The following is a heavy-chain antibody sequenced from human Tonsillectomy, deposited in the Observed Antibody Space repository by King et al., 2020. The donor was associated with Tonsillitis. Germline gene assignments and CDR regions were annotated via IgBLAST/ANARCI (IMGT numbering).Heavy chain of an antibody. D-gene: IGHD6-19*01. CDR1: GFTFDDYA. CDR2: INWNSGNI. CDR3: AKDIEWRHTSGWLGVGMDV. V-gene: IGHV3-9*01. J-gene: IGHJ6*02. Sequence: VQLVESGGGLVQPGRSLRLSCAASGFTFDDYAMHWVRQAPGKGLEWVSGINWNSGNIGYADSVKGRFTISRDNAQNSLYLQMNSLRAEDTALYYCAKDIEWRHTSGWLGVGMDVWGHGTTVTVSS.